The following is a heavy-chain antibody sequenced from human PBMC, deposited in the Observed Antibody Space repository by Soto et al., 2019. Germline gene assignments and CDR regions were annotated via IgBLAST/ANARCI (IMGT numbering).Heavy chain of an antibody. D-gene: IGHD3-3*01. CDR1: GGSVSNYF. CDR2: IDNSGST. CDR3: ARGGQDFWSGPFGY. V-gene: IGHV4-4*07. Sequence: ETLSLTFTVSGGSVSNYFCNLIRQPAGKGLEWIGRIDNSGSTNYNPSLKSRITMSADTSRNQFSLKLNSVAAADTAVYYCARGGQDFWSGPFGYWGQGALVTVSS. J-gene: IGHJ4*02.